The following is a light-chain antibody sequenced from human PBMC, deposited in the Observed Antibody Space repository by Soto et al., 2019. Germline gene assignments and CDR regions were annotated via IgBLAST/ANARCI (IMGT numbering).Light chain of an antibody. Sequence: EIVLTQSPDTLSLSPGERATLSWRASQSVRAYLAWYQQKPGQAPRLLIYDASNRATGIPARFSGSGSGTDFTLTISSLEPEDFAVYYCQQRSSWPLTFGGGTKVEIK. CDR3: QQRSSWPLT. CDR2: DAS. CDR1: QSVRAY. V-gene: IGKV3-11*01. J-gene: IGKJ4*01.